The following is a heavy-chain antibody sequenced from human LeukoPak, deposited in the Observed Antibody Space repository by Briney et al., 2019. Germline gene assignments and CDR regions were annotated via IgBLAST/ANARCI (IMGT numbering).Heavy chain of an antibody. Sequence: SVKVSCKASGGTFSSYAISWVRQAPGQGLEWMGRIIPILGIANYAQKFQGRVTITADKSTSTAYMELSSLRSEDTAVYYCAXXXXXXXDSSGYYYEDYWGQGTLVTVSS. CDR1: GGTFSSYA. CDR2: IIPILGIA. CDR3: AXXXXXXXDSSGYYYEDY. V-gene: IGHV1-69*04. J-gene: IGHJ4*02. D-gene: IGHD3-22*01.